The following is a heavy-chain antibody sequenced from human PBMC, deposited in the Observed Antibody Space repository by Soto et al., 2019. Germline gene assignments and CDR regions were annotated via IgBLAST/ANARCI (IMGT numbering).Heavy chain of an antibody. V-gene: IGHV3-48*03. CDR3: ARHKVGEPVVVVPAATDGMDV. D-gene: IGHD2-2*01. CDR2: ISSSGSTI. J-gene: IGHJ6*02. CDR1: GFTFSSYE. Sequence: EVQLVESGGGLVQPGGSLRLSCAASGFTFSSYEMNWVRQAPGKGLEWVSYISSSGSTIYYADSVKGRFTISRDNAKNSLYLKMNSLRAEDTAVYYCARHKVGEPVVVVPAATDGMDVWGQGTTVTVSS.